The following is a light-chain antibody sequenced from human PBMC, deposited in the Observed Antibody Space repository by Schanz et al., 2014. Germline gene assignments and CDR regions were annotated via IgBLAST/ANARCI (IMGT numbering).Light chain of an antibody. CDR3: SSYADSNNLV. CDR1: SRDIGKYNY. CDR2: DVT. V-gene: IGLV2-8*01. J-gene: IGLJ2*01. Sequence: QSALTQPPSASGSPGQSVTISCTGTSRDIGKYNYVSWYQQHPGKAPKLLIYDVTERPSGVPDRFSGSRSGSTASLTVSGLQADDEADYYCSSYADSNNLVFGGGTKLTVL.